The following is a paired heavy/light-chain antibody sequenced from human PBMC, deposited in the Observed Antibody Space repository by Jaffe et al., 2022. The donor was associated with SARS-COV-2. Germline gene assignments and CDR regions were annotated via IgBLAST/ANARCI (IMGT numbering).Heavy chain of an antibody. CDR1: GLTFDNTA. CDR2: ISWNSGIR. CDR3: ATRSEGFDY. Sequence: EVQLVESGGDLVQPGRSLRLSCVASGLTFDNTAMHWVRQVPGKGLEWVSSISWNSGIRGYADSVKGRFTISRDNAKSSLYLQMNSLTVEDTALYYCATRSEGFDYWGRGTLVTVSS. V-gene: IGHV3-9*01. J-gene: IGHJ4*02.
Light chain of an antibody. CDR3: QHYNIWPYT. Sequence: EIVMTQSPATLSVSPGERATLSCRASQSVSSNLAWYQQKPGQAPRLLIYGASTRATGIPARFSGSGSGTEFTLTISSLQSEDFAVYYCQHYNIWPYTFGQGTNLEI. V-gene: IGKV3-15*01. J-gene: IGKJ2*01. CDR2: GAS. CDR1: QSVSSN.